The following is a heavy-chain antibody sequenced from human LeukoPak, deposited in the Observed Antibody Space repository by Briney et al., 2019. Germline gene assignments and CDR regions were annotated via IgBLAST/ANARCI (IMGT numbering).Heavy chain of an antibody. D-gene: IGHD2-2*01. CDR1: GFTFSSYS. CDR3: ARRYCSTTNCYAFDY. Sequence: GGSLGLSCAASGFTFSSYSMNWVRQAPGKGLEWVSSISSSSSYIYYADSVKGRFTISRDNAKNSLSLQMNSLRAEDTAVYYCARRYCSTTNCYAFDYWGQGTLVTVSS. CDR2: ISSSSSYI. J-gene: IGHJ4*02. V-gene: IGHV3-21*01.